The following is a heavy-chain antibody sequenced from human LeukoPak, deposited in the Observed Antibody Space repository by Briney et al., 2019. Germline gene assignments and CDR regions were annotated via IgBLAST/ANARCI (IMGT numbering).Heavy chain of an antibody. CDR3: ARAAGTFPFDY. CDR1: GGSFSGYY. D-gene: IGHD6-13*01. Sequence: SETLSLTCAVYGGSFSGYYWSWIRQPPGKGLEWIGGINHSGSTNYNPSLKSRVTISVDTSKNQFSLKLSSVTAADTAVYYCARAAGTFPFDYWGQGTLVTVSS. CDR2: INHSGST. J-gene: IGHJ4*02. V-gene: IGHV4-34*01.